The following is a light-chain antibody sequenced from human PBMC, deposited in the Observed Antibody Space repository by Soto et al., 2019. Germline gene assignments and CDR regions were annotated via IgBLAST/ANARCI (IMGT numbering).Light chain of an antibody. CDR3: QQRSNWPLT. Sequence: EIVLTQSPATLSLSPGERATLPCRASQSVSSYLAWYQQKPGQAPRLLIYDASNRATGIPARFSGSGSGTYFTLTISSLEPEDFAVYYCQQRSNWPLTFGGGTKVEIK. CDR1: QSVSSY. V-gene: IGKV3-11*01. CDR2: DAS. J-gene: IGKJ4*01.